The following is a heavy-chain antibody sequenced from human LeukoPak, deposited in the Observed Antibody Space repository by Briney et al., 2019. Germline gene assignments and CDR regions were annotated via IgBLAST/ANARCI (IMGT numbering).Heavy chain of an antibody. D-gene: IGHD3-22*01. CDR3: ARDERYDSSGYPFDY. CDR1: GYTFTGYY. Sequence: ASVKVSCKASGYTFTGYYMHWVRQAPGQGLEWMGWINPNSGGTNYAQKFQGRVTMTRDTSISTAYMELSRLRSDDTAVYYCARDERYDSSGYPFDYWGQGTLVTVSS. CDR2: INPNSGGT. J-gene: IGHJ4*02. V-gene: IGHV1-2*02.